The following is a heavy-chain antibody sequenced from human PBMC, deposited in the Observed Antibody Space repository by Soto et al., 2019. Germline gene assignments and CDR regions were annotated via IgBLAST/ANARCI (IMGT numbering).Heavy chain of an antibody. J-gene: IGHJ6*02. D-gene: IGHD1-1*01. CDR2: IYPGDSDT. CDR1: GYSFTSYW. Sequence: GESLKISCKGSGYSFTSYWIGWVRQMPGKGLEWMGIIYPGDSDTRYSPSFQGQVTISADKSISTAYLQWSSLKASDTAMYYCARSAVRDDAYYYFGMDVWGQGTTVTV. V-gene: IGHV5-51*01. CDR3: ARSAVRDDAYYYFGMDV.